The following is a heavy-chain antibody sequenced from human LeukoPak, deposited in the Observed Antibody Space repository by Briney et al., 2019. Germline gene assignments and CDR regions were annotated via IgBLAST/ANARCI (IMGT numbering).Heavy chain of an antibody. J-gene: IGHJ5*02. CDR1: GYSFTSYW. CDR3: ARTYDFWSGYYVWFDP. CDR2: IYPGDSDT. Sequence: GESLKISCKGSGYSFTSYWIGWVRQMPGKGLEWMGIIYPGDSDTRYSLSFQGQVTISADKSISTAYLQWSSLKASDTAMYYCARTYDFWSGYYVWFDPWGQGTLVTVSS. D-gene: IGHD3-3*01. V-gene: IGHV5-51*01.